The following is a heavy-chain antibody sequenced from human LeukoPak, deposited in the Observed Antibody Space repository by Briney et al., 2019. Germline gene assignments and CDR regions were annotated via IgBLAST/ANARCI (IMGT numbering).Heavy chain of an antibody. V-gene: IGHV3-48*04. D-gene: IGHD3-3*01. CDR3: ARGTFWSGSVRTYFDY. CDR1: GFTFSSDS. CDR2: ISSSSSTI. Sequence: GGSLRLSCAASGFTFSSDSMNWVRQAPGKGLEWVSYISSSSSTIYYADSVKGRFTISRDNAKNSLYLQMNSLRAEDTAVYYSARGTFWSGSVRTYFDYWGQGTLVIVSS. J-gene: IGHJ4*02.